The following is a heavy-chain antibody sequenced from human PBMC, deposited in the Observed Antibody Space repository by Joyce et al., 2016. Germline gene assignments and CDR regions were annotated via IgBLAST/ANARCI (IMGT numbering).Heavy chain of an antibody. Sequence: QMQLVQSGAEVKKPGFSVKVSCKAFGGTRSGYAVSWVVQSPGQGLEWMGGITPIFATAKYAQKFQARVTITADKSTSTAYMELSSLRYEDTAIYYCARLRQTGNINDYWGQGTLVTVSS. J-gene: IGHJ4*02. CDR1: GGTRSGYA. CDR2: ITPIFATA. V-gene: IGHV1-69*06. D-gene: IGHD1-14*01. CDR3: ARLRQTGNINDY.